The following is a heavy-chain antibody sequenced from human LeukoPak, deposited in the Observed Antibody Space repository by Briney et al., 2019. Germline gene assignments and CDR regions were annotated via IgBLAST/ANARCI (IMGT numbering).Heavy chain of an antibody. CDR2: INPNSGGT. CDR1: GYTFTGYY. CDR3: ARPPKYSSGWVDY. J-gene: IGHJ4*02. Sequence: ASVKVSCKASGYTFTGYYMHRVRQAPGQGLEWMGWINPNSGGTNYAQKFQGRVTMTRDTSISTAYMELSRLRSDDTAVYYCARPPKYSSGWVDYWGQGTLVTVSS. V-gene: IGHV1-2*02. D-gene: IGHD6-19*01.